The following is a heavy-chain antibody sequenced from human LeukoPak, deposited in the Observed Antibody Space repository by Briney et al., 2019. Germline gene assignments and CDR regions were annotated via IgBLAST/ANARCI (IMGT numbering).Heavy chain of an antibody. Sequence: SETLSLTCIVSGGSISSNDYYWGWIRQPPGKGLEWIGSMYYSGSTYYNPSLKSRVTISVDTSKNQFSLKLTSVTAADTAVYYCARTTEGGYTYGYFYYYYMDVWGKGTTVTISS. V-gene: IGHV4-39*07. CDR2: MYYSGST. CDR1: GGSISSNDYY. J-gene: IGHJ6*03. CDR3: ARTTEGGYTYGYFYYYYMDV. D-gene: IGHD5-18*01.